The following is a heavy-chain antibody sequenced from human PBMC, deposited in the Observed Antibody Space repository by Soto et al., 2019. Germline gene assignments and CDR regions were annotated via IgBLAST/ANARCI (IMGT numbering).Heavy chain of an antibody. CDR3: ARTLGSKRGYYYGMDV. CDR1: GGSFSGFY. D-gene: IGHD3-10*01. V-gene: IGHV4-34*01. Sequence: SETLPLTCAVYGGSFSGFYWSWIRQPPGKGLEWIGEINHSGSTKYNPSLKRRVTISVDMSKNQFSLRLSSVTAADTAMYYCARTLGSKRGYYYGMDVWGQGTTVTVSS. J-gene: IGHJ6*02. CDR2: INHSGST.